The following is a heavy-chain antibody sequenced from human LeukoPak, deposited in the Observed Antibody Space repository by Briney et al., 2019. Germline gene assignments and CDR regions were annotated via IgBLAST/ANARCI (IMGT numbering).Heavy chain of an antibody. D-gene: IGHD6-13*01. Sequence: PPETLSLTCTVSGYSISSGYYWGWIRQPPGKGLEWIGSIYHSGSTYYNPSLKSRVTISVDTSKNQFSLKLSSVTAADTAVYYCARDAESSSWYLGLDPWGQGTLVTVSS. CDR2: IYHSGST. V-gene: IGHV4-38-2*02. CDR1: GYSISSGYY. J-gene: IGHJ5*02. CDR3: ARDAESSSWYLGLDP.